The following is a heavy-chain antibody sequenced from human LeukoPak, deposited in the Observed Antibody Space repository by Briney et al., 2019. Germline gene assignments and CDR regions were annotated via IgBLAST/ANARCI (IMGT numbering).Heavy chain of an antibody. CDR3: ARDPYCSSTSCYKYFDY. Sequence: GGSLRLSCAASGFTFSSYGMHWVRQAPGKGLEWVAVIWYDGSNKYYADSMKGRFTISRDNSKNTLYLQMNSLRAEDTAVYYCARDPYCSSTSCYKYFDYWGQGTLVTVSS. CDR2: IWYDGSNK. D-gene: IGHD2-2*02. J-gene: IGHJ4*02. V-gene: IGHV3-33*01. CDR1: GFTFSSYG.